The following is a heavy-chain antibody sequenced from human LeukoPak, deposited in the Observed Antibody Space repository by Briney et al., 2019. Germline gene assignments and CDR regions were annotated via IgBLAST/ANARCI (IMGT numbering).Heavy chain of an antibody. Sequence: SETLSLTCTVSGGSISSYYWSWIRQPPGKGLEWIGYIYYSGSTNYNPSLKSRVTISVDTSKNQFSLKLSSVTAADTAMYYCARHSEEMATTASDYWGQGTLVTVSS. D-gene: IGHD5-24*01. CDR1: GGSISSYY. CDR2: IYYSGST. CDR3: ARHSEEMATTASDY. J-gene: IGHJ4*02. V-gene: IGHV4-59*01.